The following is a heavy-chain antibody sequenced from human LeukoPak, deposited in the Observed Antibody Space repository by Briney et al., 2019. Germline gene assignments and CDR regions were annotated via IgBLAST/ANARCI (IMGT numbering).Heavy chain of an antibody. Sequence: PGGSLRLSCAASGFTFSSYWMHWVRQAPGKGLVWVSRINSDGSSTSYADSVKDRFTISRDNSKNTLYLQMNSLRAEDTAVYYCAKSDAGLPKYSSADYWGQGTLVTVSS. CDR3: AKSDAGLPKYSSADY. CDR2: INSDGSST. D-gene: IGHD5-18*01. CDR1: GFTFSSYW. J-gene: IGHJ4*02. V-gene: IGHV3-74*01.